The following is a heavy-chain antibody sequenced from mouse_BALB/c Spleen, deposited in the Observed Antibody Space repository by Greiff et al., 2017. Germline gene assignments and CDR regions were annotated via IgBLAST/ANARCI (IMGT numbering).Heavy chain of an antibody. CDR1: GFTFSDYY. CDR3: ATHYRYAWFAY. CDR2: ISDGGSYT. Sequence: EVQRVESGGGLVKPGGSLKLSCAASGFTFSDYYMYWVRQTPEKRLEWVATISDGGSYTNYPDSVKGRFTISRDNAKNNLYLQMSSLKSEDTAMYYCATHYRYAWFAYWGQGTLVTVSA. J-gene: IGHJ3*01. V-gene: IGHV5-4*02. D-gene: IGHD2-14*01.